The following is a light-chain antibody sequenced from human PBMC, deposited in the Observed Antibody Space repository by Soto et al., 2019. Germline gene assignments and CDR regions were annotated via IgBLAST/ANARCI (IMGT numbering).Light chain of an antibody. CDR3: QQYNSSPWT. CDR1: QSISSW. Sequence: DIQMTQSPSTLSASVGDRVTITCRASQSISSWLAWYQQKPGKAPKFLIYDASSLESGVPSRFSGSGSGTEFTLTISSLQPDDFATYYCQQYNSSPWTFGQGTKVEIK. J-gene: IGKJ1*01. V-gene: IGKV1-5*01. CDR2: DAS.